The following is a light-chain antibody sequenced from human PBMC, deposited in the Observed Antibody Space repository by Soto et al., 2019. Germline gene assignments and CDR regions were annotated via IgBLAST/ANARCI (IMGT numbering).Light chain of an antibody. J-gene: IGKJ1*01. CDR2: LGS. CDR3: MQGVQTPPT. Sequence: DIVMTQSPLSLPVTPGEPASISCRSSQSLLYSNGYNYLHWYLQKPGQSPQPLVYLGSTRASGVPDRFSGSGSGTDFTLKISRVEAEDVGVYYCMQGVQTPPTFGQGTKVEIK. V-gene: IGKV2-28*01. CDR1: QSLLYSNGYNY.